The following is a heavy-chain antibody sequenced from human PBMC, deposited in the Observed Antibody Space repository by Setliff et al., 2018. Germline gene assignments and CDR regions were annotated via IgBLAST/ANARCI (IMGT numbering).Heavy chain of an antibody. Sequence: SGGSVSSGSYYWSWIRQPPGKGLEWIGYIYYSGSTNYNPSLKSRVTISVDTSKNQFSLKLSSVTAADTAVYYCTRRQWLTTDIDYWGQGTLVTVSS. CDR3: TRRQWLTTDIDY. V-gene: IGHV4-61*01. CDR2: IYYSGST. CDR1: GGSVSSGSYY. J-gene: IGHJ4*02. D-gene: IGHD6-19*01.